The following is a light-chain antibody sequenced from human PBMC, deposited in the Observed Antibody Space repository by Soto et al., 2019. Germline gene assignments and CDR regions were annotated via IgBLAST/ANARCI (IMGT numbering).Light chain of an antibody. CDR1: SSDDGGYHY. CDR3: CSYTSRTTPL. Sequence: QSALTQSACVSGSPGQSITISCNGSSSDDGGYHYGSWYQQYPGEASKLVISEVSNRPSGVFNRFFGSKSGNTASLTISGLQAEDETNYYCCSYTSRTTPLSGGGTMVTV. J-gene: IGLJ2*01. CDR2: EVS. V-gene: IGLV2-14*01.